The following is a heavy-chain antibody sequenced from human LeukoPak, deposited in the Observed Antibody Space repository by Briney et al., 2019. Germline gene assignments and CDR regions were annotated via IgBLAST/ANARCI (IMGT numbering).Heavy chain of an antibody. CDR3: ARGIKDGYNLIGY. J-gene: IGHJ4*02. D-gene: IGHD5-12*01. Sequence: SVKVSCKASGGTFSSYAISWVRQAPGQGLEWMGRIIPILGIANYAQKFQGRVTITADKSTSTAYMELSSLRSEDTAVYYCARGIKDGYNLIGYWGQGTLVTVSS. CDR1: GGTFSSYA. V-gene: IGHV1-69*04. CDR2: IIPILGIA.